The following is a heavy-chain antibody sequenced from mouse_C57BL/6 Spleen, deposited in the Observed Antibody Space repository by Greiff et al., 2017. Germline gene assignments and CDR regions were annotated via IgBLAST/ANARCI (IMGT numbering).Heavy chain of an antibody. CDR1: GYTFTDYE. Sequence: VQLQQSGAELVRPGASVTLSCKASGYTFTDYEMHWVKQTPVHGLEWIGAIDPETGGTAYNQKFKGKAILTADKSSSTAYMDLRSLTSEDSAVYYCTRVTTVVKGFAYWGQGTLVTVSA. V-gene: IGHV1-15*01. J-gene: IGHJ3*01. CDR2: IDPETGGT. D-gene: IGHD1-1*01. CDR3: TRVTTVVKGFAY.